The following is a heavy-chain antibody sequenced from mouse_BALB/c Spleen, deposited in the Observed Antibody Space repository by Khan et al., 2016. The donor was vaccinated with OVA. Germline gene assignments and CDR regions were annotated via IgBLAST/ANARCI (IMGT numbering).Heavy chain of an antibody. CDR2: INPSTGYS. D-gene: IGHD1-1*01. CDR1: GYTFTSYW. CDR3: ANHGSSSAWFAY. Sequence: QMQLEESGVELAKPGASVKMSCKASGYTFTSYWMHWVKQRPGQGLEWIGYINPSTGYSEYNQKFKDKATLTADKSSSTAYMQLSSLTSDDSAVYYCANHGSSSAWFAYWGQGTLVTVSA. V-gene: IGHV1-7*01. J-gene: IGHJ3*01.